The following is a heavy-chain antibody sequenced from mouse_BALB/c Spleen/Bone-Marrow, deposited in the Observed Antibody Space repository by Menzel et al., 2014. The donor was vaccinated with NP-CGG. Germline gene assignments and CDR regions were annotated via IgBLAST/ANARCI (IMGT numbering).Heavy chain of an antibody. D-gene: IGHD2-4*01. CDR3: TRLGSTMITTDAY. CDR1: GYTFTSYW. Sequence: LQQSGSELVRPGASVKLSCKASGYTFTSYWMHWVKQRPGQGLEWIGNIYPGSGSTNCDEKFKSKATLTVDTSSSTAYMQLSSLTSEDSAVYYCTRLGSTMITTDAYWGQGTLVTVSA. J-gene: IGHJ3*01. V-gene: IGHV1S22*01. CDR2: IYPGSGST.